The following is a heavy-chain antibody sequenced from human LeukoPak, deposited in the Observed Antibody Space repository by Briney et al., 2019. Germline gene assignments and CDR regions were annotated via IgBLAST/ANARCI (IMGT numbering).Heavy chain of an antibody. Sequence: SETLSLTCTASGGSISSYYWSWIRQPAGKGLEWIVRIYTSGSTNYNPSLKSRVTMSVDTSKNQFSLKLSSVTAADTAVYYCARDVYYYDSSGSRYFDYWGQGTLVTVSS. V-gene: IGHV4-4*07. D-gene: IGHD3-22*01. J-gene: IGHJ4*02. CDR2: IYTSGST. CDR1: GGSISSYY. CDR3: ARDVYYYDSSGSRYFDY.